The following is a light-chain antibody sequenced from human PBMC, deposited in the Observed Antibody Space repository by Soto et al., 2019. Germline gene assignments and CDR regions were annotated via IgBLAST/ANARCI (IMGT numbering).Light chain of an antibody. CDR3: QQYNNWWT. CDR1: QGVSSS. Sequence: EIVMTQSPATLYVSPGETATLSCRASQGVSSSLAWYQQKPGQAPRLLIYGASTRATGVPARFSGSGSETEFTLTISSLQSEDSAVYYCQQYNNWWTFGQGTKVEIK. CDR2: GAS. J-gene: IGKJ1*01. V-gene: IGKV3-15*01.